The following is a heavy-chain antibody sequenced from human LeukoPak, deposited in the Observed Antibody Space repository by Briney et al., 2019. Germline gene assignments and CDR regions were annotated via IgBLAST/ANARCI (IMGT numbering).Heavy chain of an antibody. CDR1: GLTFSYYW. J-gene: IGHJ4*02. CDR3: ATYYYDNTGLI. CDR2: INQDGSEK. V-gene: IGHV3-7*01. D-gene: IGHD3-22*01. Sequence: GGSLRLSCAASGLTFSYYWMCWVRQAPGKGLEWVANINQDGSEKYYVDSVKGRFTISRDNTKNSLYLLMNSLRAEDAAVYYCATYYYDNTGLIWGQGTLVTVSS.